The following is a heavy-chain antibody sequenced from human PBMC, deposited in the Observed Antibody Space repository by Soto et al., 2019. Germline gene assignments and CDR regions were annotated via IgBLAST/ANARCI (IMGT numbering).Heavy chain of an antibody. D-gene: IGHD3-3*01. CDR1: GGSFSGYF. Sequence: SLTCAVYGGSFSGYFWSWIRQPPGKGLEWIAYSSYGGITNLNGALNGRVTMSIDTSKNQFSLKATSLTAADTAVYYCARARKATYITGGFDSWGQGTLVTVSS. CDR3: ARARKATYITGGFDS. CDR2: SSYGGIT. V-gene: IGHV4-34*11. J-gene: IGHJ4*02.